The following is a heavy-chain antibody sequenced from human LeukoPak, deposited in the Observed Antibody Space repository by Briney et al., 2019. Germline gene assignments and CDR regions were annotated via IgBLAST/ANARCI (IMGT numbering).Heavy chain of an antibody. V-gene: IGHV1-69*04. D-gene: IGHD4-23*01. CDR1: GGTFSSYA. J-gene: IGHJ2*01. CDR2: IIPILGIA. CDR3: ARDDPGGKRYFDL. Sequence: ASVKVSCKASGGTFSSYAISWVRQAPGQGLEWMGRIIPILGIANYAQKFQGRVTITADKSTSTAYMELSSLRSEDTAVYYCARDDPGGKRYFDLWGRGTLVTVSS.